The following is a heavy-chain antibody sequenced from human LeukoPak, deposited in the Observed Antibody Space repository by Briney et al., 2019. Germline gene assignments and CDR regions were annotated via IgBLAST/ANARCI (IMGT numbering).Heavy chain of an antibody. Sequence: PGGSLRLSCAASGFTFSSYWMNWVRQAPGKGLEWVAYIEEDGSVKSYADSMKGRFTISRDNAKNSLYLQMNSLRAEDTAVYYCASSRLPGYWGQGTLVTVSS. CDR2: IEEDGSVK. CDR1: GFTFSSYW. V-gene: IGHV3-7*01. CDR3: ASSRLPGY. J-gene: IGHJ4*02.